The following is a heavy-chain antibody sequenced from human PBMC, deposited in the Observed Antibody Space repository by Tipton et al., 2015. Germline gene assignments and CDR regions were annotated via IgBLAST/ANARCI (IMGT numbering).Heavy chain of an antibody. J-gene: IGHJ4*02. CDR2: IYYSGST. Sequence: TLSLTCTVSGGPVSSGSYYWNWIRQPPGKGLEWIGYIYYSGSTYYNPSLKSRVTISVDTSKTQFSLKMSSVTASDTAVYYCARARGRHGGLFDSWGQGILVTVSS. V-gene: IGHV4-61*01. CDR1: GGPVSSGSYY. D-gene: IGHD4-23*01. CDR3: ARARGRHGGLFDS.